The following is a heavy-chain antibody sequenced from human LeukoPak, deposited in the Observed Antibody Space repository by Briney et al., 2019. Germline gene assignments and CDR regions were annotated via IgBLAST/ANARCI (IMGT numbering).Heavy chain of an antibody. CDR1: GGSFSNYY. J-gene: IGHJ4*02. Sequence: PSETLSLTCAVYGGSFSNYYWSWIRQPLGKGLEWTGENNHSGSPNYNSSLKSRVTISVDTSKKQFSLKVRSVTAADTAVYYCARGYPAAGFSYWGQGTLVTVSS. V-gene: IGHV4-34*01. CDR2: NNHSGSP. D-gene: IGHD6-13*01. CDR3: ARGYPAAGFSY.